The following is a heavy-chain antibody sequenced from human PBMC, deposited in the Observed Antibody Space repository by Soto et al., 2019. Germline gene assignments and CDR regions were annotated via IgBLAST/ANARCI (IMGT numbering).Heavy chain of an antibody. V-gene: IGHV3-33*08. D-gene: IGHD3-22*01. CDR1: GFTFSSYG. Sequence: GGSLRLSCAASGFTFSSYGMHWVRQAPGKGLEWVAVIWYDGSNKYYADSVKGRFTISRDNSKNTLYLQMNSLRAEDTAVYYSARDVLPTYYYDSSGYYGYWGQGTLVTVSS. CDR3: ARDVLPTYYYDSSGYYGY. CDR2: IWYDGSNK. J-gene: IGHJ4*02.